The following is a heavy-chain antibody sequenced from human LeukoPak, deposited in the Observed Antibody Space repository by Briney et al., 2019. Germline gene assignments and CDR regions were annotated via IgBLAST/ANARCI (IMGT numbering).Heavy chain of an antibody. V-gene: IGHV4-4*07. J-gene: IGHJ4*02. D-gene: IGHD6-19*01. CDR1: GDSINSYY. CDR3: ARYILSGWYDY. CDR2: IHTSGST. Sequence: SETLSLTCTVSGDSINSYYRSWIRQPAGKGLEWIGLIHTSGSTNYSPSLKSRVTMSVDTSKNQFSLKLSSVTAADTAVYYCARYILSGWYDYWGQGTLVTVSS.